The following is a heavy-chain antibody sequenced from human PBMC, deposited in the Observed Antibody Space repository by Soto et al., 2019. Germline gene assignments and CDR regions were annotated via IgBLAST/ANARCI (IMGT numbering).Heavy chain of an antibody. CDR3: AKDPRRTTPGDIVLMVYATYFDY. CDR1: GFTFSSYA. CDR2: ISGSGGST. J-gene: IGHJ4*02. D-gene: IGHD2-8*01. Sequence: GGSLRLSCASSGFTFSSYAMSWVRQAPGKGLEWVSAISGSGGSTYYADSVKGRFTISRDNSKNTLYLQMNSLRAEDTAVYYCAKDPRRTTPGDIVLMVYATYFDYWGQGTLVTVSS. V-gene: IGHV3-23*01.